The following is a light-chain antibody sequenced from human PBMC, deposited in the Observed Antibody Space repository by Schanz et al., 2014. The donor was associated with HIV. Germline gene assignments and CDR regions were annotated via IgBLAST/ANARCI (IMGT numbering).Light chain of an antibody. V-gene: IGKV1-27*01. Sequence: DIQMTQSPSSLSASVGDRVTITCRASQGISNYLAWYQQKPGKVPKLLIYAASSSQSGVPSRFSGSGSGTDFTLTINGLQPEDVATYYCQQYNSYPITFGQGTRLEI. J-gene: IGKJ5*01. CDR2: AAS. CDR3: QQYNSYPIT. CDR1: QGISNY.